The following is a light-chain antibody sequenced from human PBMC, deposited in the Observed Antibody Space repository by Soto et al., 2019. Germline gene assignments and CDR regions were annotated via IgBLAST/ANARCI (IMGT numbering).Light chain of an antibody. V-gene: IGKV3-15*01. J-gene: IGKJ1*01. CDR2: RAT. Sequence: EIVVTQSPATLSVSPGERATLSCGASQSVTSNLAWYQHKPGQPPRLLIYRATARAAGIPVRFGGSGSGTEFTLTISSLQSEDFAIYYCQTSDEWPLPFGQGTKVDIK. CDR1: QSVTSN. CDR3: QTSDEWPLP.